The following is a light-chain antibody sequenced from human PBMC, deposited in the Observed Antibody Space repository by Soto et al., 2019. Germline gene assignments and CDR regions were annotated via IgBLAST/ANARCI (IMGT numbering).Light chain of an antibody. Sequence: QSVLTQPASVSGSPGQSITISCTGTSSDVGGYNYVSWYQQQAGKAPKLIIHEVSNRASGVSNRFSGSKSGNTASLTISGLQAEDEADCYCYSYTSSRAYVFGIGTKLTVL. CDR2: EVS. J-gene: IGLJ1*01. V-gene: IGLV2-14*01. CDR1: SSDVGGYNY. CDR3: YSYTSSRAYV.